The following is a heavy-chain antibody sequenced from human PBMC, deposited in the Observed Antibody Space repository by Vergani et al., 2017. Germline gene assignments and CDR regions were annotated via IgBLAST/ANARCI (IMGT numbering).Heavy chain of an antibody. Sequence: EVQLVQSGAEVKKPGESLRISCKGSGYSFTSYWISWVRQMPGKGLEWMGRIDPSDSYTNYSPSFQGHVTISADKSISTAYLQWSSLKASETAMYYCAREPYYYDSSGYSQWDYWGQGTLVTVSS. CDR2: IDPSDSYT. V-gene: IGHV5-10-1*03. CDR1: GYSFTSYW. J-gene: IGHJ4*02. CDR3: AREPYYYDSSGYSQWDY. D-gene: IGHD3-22*01.